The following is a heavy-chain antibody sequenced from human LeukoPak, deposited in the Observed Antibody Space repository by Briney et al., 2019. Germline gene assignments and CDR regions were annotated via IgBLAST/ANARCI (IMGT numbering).Heavy chain of an antibody. V-gene: IGHV3-23*01. J-gene: IGHJ4*02. CDR1: GFTFSRHG. CDR2: ISGSGDTT. CDR3: ARGHTAVTRHFDF. Sequence: GGSLRLSCAASGFTFSRHGMNWVRQAPGKGLEWVSGISGSGDTTYYADSVEGRFTISRDNAKNSLYLQMNSLRAEDTAVYYCARGHTAVTRHFDFWGQGTLVTVSS. D-gene: IGHD4-17*01.